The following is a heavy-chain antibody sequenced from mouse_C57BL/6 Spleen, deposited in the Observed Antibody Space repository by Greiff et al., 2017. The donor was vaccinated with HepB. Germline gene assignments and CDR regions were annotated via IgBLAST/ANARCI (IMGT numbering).Heavy chain of an antibody. CDR3: ARWSPFDY. J-gene: IGHJ2*01. CDR2: ISYDGSN. Sequence: DVQLQESGPGLVKPSQSLSLTCSVTGYSITSGYYWNWIRQFPGNKLEWMGYISYDGSNNYNPSLKNRISITRDTSKNQFFLKLNSVTTEDTATYYCARWSPFDYWGQGTTLTVSS. CDR1: GYSITSGYY. V-gene: IGHV3-6*01.